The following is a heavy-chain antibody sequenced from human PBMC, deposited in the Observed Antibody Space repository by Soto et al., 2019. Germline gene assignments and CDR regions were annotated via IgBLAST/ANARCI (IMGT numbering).Heavy chain of an antibody. D-gene: IGHD3-22*01. CDR2: IDPSDSQT. J-gene: IGHJ4*02. CDR3: ARQIYDSDTGPDFQYYFDS. V-gene: IGHV5-10-1*01. CDR1: GYSFAGYW. Sequence: GESLKISCKGSGYSFAGYWITWVRQKPGKGLEWMGRIDPSDSQTYYSPSFRGHVTISVTKSITTVFLQWSSLRASDTAMYYCARQIYDSDTGPDFQYYFDSWGQGTPVTVSS.